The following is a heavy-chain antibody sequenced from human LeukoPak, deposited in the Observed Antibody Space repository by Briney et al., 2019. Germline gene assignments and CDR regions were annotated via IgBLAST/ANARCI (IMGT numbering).Heavy chain of an antibody. J-gene: IGHJ4*02. CDR3: ARGRDGYNNFDY. D-gene: IGHD5-24*01. CDR2: IIPIFGTA. CDR1: GGTFSSYA. Sequence: ASVKVSCKASGGTFSSYAISWVRQAPGQGLEWTGGIIPIFGTANYAQKFQGRVTITTDESTSTAYMELSSLRSEDTAVYYCARGRDGYNNFDYWGQGTLVTVSS. V-gene: IGHV1-69*05.